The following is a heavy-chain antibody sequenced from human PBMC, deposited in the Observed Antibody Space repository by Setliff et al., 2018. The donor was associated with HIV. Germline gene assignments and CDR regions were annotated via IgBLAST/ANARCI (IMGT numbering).Heavy chain of an antibody. J-gene: IGHJ6*03. CDR1: GGSISSHY. D-gene: IGHD3-3*01. Sequence: PSETLSLTCTVSGGSISSHYWNWIRQPPGKGLEWIGRIYTSGSTNYNPSLKSRVTISLDTSKNQFSLKLSSVTAADTAVYYCARENGRTNYDFFNIYFWDYMDVWGNGTTVTVSS. CDR3: ARENGRTNYDFFNIYFWDYMDV. CDR2: IYTSGST. V-gene: IGHV4-4*08.